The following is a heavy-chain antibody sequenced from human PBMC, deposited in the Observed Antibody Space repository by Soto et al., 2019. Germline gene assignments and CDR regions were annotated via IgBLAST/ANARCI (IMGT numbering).Heavy chain of an antibody. Sequence: EVQLVESGGGLVQPGGSLTLSCAVSGFTLRSYWMHWVRQTPGKGLEWVARIDSDGRTTNYADSVKGRFTISRDNAKNKVFLNMNSLRAEDRAVYYCARGVVVYQQLVRGRDRFDPWGKGTLVTVSS. V-gene: IGHV3-74*01. CDR2: IDSDGRTT. J-gene: IGHJ5*02. D-gene: IGHD2-8*02. CDR3: ARGVVVYQQLVRGRDRFDP. CDR1: GFTLRSYW.